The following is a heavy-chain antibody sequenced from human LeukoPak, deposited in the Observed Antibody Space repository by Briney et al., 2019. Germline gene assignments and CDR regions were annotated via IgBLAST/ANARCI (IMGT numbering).Heavy chain of an antibody. J-gene: IGHJ4*02. CDR3: AKDGQVNQPDRLFTD. D-gene: IGHD1-14*01. V-gene: IGHV3-23*01. CDR2: ISGSGGTT. Sequence: GGSLRLSCAASGFTFSSYAMSWVRQAPGKGLEWVSVISGSGGTTHYADSVKGRFTISRDNTKNTLYLQMNSLRGEDTAVYYCAKDGQVNQPDRLFTDWGQGTLVIVSS. CDR1: GFTFSSYA.